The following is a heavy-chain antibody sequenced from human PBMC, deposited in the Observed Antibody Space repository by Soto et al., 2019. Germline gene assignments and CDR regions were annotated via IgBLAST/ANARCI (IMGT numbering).Heavy chain of an antibody. D-gene: IGHD6-6*01. CDR3: ARAGIAAQEINDYDMDV. CDR2: IIPIFVTA. CDR1: GGTFSSYA. J-gene: IGHJ6*02. V-gene: IGHV1-69*01. Sequence: VQLVQSGAEVKKPGSSVKVSCKASGGTFSSYAISWVRQAPGQGLEWIGGIIPIFVTANYAQKFRGRVTITADESTTTAYMELSSLRAEDTAVYYCARAGIAAQEINDYDMDVWGQGTTVTVSS.